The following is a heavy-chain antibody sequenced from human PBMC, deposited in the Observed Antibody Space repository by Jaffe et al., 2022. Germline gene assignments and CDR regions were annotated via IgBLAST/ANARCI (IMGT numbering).Heavy chain of an antibody. D-gene: IGHD2-2*01. CDR1: GYTFTGYY. V-gene: IGHV1-2*02. CDR3: AREGDKYCSSTSCYVY. Sequence: QVQLVQSGAEVKKPGASVKVSCKASGYTFTGYYMHWVRQAPGQGLEWMGWINPNSGGTNYAQKFQGRVTMTRDTSISTAYMELSRLRSDDTAVYYCAREGDKYCSSTSCYVYWGQGTLVTVSS. J-gene: IGHJ4*02. CDR2: INPNSGGT.